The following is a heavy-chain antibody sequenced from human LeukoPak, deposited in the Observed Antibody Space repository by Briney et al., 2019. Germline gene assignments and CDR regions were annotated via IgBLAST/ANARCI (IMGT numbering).Heavy chain of an antibody. J-gene: IGHJ4*02. D-gene: IGHD3-22*01. CDR3: ARRMYYYDTNGYNIYYFDY. V-gene: IGHV1-2*02. CDR2: INPNSGGT. Sequence: ASVKVSCKASGYTFTGYYMHWVRQAPGQGLEWMGWINPNSGGTDYAQKFQGRVTMTRDTSISTAYMELSSLRSDDAAVYYCARRMYYYDTNGYNIYYFDYWGQGTLVTVSS. CDR1: GYTFTGYY.